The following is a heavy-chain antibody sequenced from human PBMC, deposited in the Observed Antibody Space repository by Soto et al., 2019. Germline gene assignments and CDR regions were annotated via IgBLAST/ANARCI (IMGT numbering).Heavy chain of an antibody. J-gene: IGHJ3*01. CDR2: IHTNGSTK. CDR1: GFTFSSYW. Sequence: EVQLVESGGGLVQPGGSLRLSCAASGFTFSSYWMHWVRQAPGKGLVWVSRIHTNGSTKTYADSVKGRLTISRNNAKISLDLQMTSLRVEDTAVYYCARKRVTTVGTFGVDFWGQGTVVTVSS. D-gene: IGHD4-4*01. CDR3: ARKRVTTVGTFGVDF. V-gene: IGHV3-74*01.